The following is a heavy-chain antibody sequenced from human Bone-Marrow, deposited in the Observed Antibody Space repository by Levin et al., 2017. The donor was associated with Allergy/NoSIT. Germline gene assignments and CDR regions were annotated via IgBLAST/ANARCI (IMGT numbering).Heavy chain of an antibody. CDR1: GFTFSHYW. Sequence: LSLTCAASGFTFSHYWMHWVRQGPEKGLEWVARINGDGSGPDYAESVKGRVTIYRDNARNTMYLQLSSLRVEDTAVYYCVKGGWGNRRGEHFETWGQGVLVTVSS. D-gene: IGHD3-10*01. V-gene: IGHV3-74*01. CDR3: VKGGWGNRRGEHFET. CDR2: INGDGSGP. J-gene: IGHJ5*02.